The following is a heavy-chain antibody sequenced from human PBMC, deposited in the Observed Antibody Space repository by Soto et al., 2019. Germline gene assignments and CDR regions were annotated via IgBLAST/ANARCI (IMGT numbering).Heavy chain of an antibody. J-gene: IGHJ4*02. Sequence: VQLVESGGGLVQPGGSLKLSCVASGLTFSASAMHWVRQASGKGLEWVGRIRNKADKYATVYAAPVQGRFTISRDDSKNTLYLQMNSLRAEDTAVYYCAKDTYGGTTTFDYWGQGTLVTVSS. CDR2: IRNKADKYAT. CDR3: AKDTYGGTTTFDY. D-gene: IGHD4-17*01. CDR1: GLTFSASA. V-gene: IGHV3-73*02.